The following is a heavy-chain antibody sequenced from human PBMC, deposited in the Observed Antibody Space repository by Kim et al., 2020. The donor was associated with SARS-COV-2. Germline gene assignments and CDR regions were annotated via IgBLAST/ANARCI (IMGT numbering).Heavy chain of an antibody. Sequence: GGSLRLSCAASGFTFSSYWMHWVRQAPGKGLVWVSHINSDGSSTSYADSVKGRFTISRDNAKNTLYLQMNSLRAEDTAVYYCARDGGYYSSVVYWGQGTLVTVSS. D-gene: IGHD6-25*01. CDR1: GFTFSSYW. V-gene: IGHV3-74*01. CDR2: INSDGSST. J-gene: IGHJ4*02. CDR3: ARDGGYYSSVVY.